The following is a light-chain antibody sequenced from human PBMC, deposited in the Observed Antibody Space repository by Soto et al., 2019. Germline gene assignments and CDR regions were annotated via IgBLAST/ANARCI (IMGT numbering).Light chain of an antibody. V-gene: IGKV1-5*03. CDR1: QSIRSW. J-gene: IGKJ1*01. CDR2: KAS. CDR3: QQYNSYPWT. Sequence: DIQMTQSPSSLSAGVGDKVTVTCRSSQSIRSWLAWYQQKPGKAPKLLIYKASSLETGVPLRFSGSGSGTEFTLTISSLQPEDFATYYCQQYNSYPWTFGQATKVDIK.